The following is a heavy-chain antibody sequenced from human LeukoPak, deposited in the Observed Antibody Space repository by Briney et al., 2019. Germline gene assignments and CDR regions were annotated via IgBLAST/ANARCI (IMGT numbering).Heavy chain of an antibody. CDR3: ATTTGTTWGYFDY. V-gene: IGHV3-21*01. CDR1: GFAFSSYS. J-gene: IGHJ4*02. Sequence: PGGSLRLSCAASGFAFSSYSMNWVRQAPGKGLEWVSSISSSSSYIYYADSVKGRFTISRDNAKNSLYLQMNSLRAEDTAVYYCATTTGTTWGYFDYXGQGTLVTVSS. D-gene: IGHD1-1*01. CDR2: ISSSSSYI.